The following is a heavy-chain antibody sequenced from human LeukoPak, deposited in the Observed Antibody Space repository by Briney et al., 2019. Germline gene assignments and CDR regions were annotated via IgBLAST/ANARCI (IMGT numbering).Heavy chain of an antibody. CDR2: IYYTGAT. CDR1: GGSISSYY. D-gene: IGHD5-18*01. CDR3: ARAGYSYGTGYYFDY. J-gene: IGHJ4*02. V-gene: IGHV4-59*01. Sequence: PSETLSLTCTVSGGSISSYYWSWIRLPPGKGLEWIGYIYYTGATYYNPSLKSRVTISLDTSKNQFSLKLSSVTAADAAVYYSARAGYSYGTGYYFDYWGQGALVTVSS.